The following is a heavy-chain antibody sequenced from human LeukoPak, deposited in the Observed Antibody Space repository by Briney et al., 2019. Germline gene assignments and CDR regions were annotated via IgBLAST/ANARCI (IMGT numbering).Heavy chain of an antibody. CDR1: GFDFNIYS. J-gene: IGHJ4*02. Sequence: PGGSLRLSCAASGFDFNIYSMNWVRQAPGKGLEWVASISSRSIYIYYPDSLRGRFTIYRDNAEKSLYLQMNDLRAEDTAVYYCARESSGYFYWGQGTLVTVSS. CDR2: ISSRSIYI. CDR3: ARESSGYFY. V-gene: IGHV3-21*01. D-gene: IGHD3-22*01.